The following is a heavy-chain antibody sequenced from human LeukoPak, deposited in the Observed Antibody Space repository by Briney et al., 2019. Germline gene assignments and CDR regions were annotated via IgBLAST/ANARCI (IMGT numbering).Heavy chain of an antibody. CDR2: ISGSGGST. CDR3: AKDITVIKDIDY. J-gene: IGHJ4*02. Sequence: GGSLRLSCAASGFTFRNYAMSWVRQAPGKGLEWVSTISGSGGSTYYADSMQGRFTISRDNSKNMLYLQMNSLRAEDAAVYYCAKDITVIKDIDYWGQGTLLTVSS. V-gene: IGHV3-23*01. CDR1: GFTFRNYA. D-gene: IGHD4-11*01.